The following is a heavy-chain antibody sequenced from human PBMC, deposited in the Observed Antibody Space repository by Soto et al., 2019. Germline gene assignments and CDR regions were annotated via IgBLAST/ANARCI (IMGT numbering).Heavy chain of an antibody. CDR1: GGTFSSYA. J-gene: IGHJ4*02. D-gene: IGHD6-19*01. V-gene: IGHV1-69*13. CDR2: IIPIFGTA. Sequence: GASVKVSCKASGGTFSSYAISWVRQAPGQGLEWMGGIIPIFGTANYAQKFQGRVTITADESTSTAYMELSSLRSEDTAVYYCARAGRNAVAGQIDYWGQGTLVTVSS. CDR3: ARAGRNAVAGQIDY.